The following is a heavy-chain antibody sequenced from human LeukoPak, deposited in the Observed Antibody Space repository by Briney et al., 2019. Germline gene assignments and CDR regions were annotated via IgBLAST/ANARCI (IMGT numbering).Heavy chain of an antibody. V-gene: IGHV1-2*02. CDR3: AGDPCSSTSCYDY. CDR2: INPNSGGT. CDR1: GYTFTGYY. Sequence: ASVKVSCKASGYTFTGYYVHWVRQAPGQGLEWMGWINPNSGGTNYAQKFQGRVTMTRDTSISTAYMDLSRLRSDDTAVYYCAGDPCSSTSCYDYWGQGTLLTVSS. D-gene: IGHD2-2*01. J-gene: IGHJ4*02.